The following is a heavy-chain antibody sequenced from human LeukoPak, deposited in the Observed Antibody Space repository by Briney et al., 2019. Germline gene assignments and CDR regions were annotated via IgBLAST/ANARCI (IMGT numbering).Heavy chain of an antibody. Sequence: ASVKVSCKASGYTFTSYYMHWVRQAPGQGLECMGTINPSAGSTSYAQKFQGRVTMTRDTSTGTLHMELRSRRSEATDEYYCASVGTNFYTWGQGTLVTVSS. CDR1: GYTFTSYY. CDR2: INPSAGST. V-gene: IGHV1-46*01. D-gene: IGHD1-26*01. J-gene: IGHJ4*02. CDR3: ASVGTNFYT.